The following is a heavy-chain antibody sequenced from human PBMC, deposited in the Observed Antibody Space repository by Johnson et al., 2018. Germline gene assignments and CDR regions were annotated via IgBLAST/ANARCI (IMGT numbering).Heavy chain of an antibody. J-gene: IGHJ6*02. CDR3: AKGKAIPNGPWSYDYHGLDV. V-gene: IGHV4-39*01. CDR2: IYCSGST. CDR1: GGSTSRNGFY. D-gene: IGHD2-8*01. Sequence: QVQLQESGPGLLKPSETXSLTCSVSGGSTSRNGFYWGWIRQYPGKGLEWIGNIYCSGSTYYHPSLRSRVTISLDKSENQVSMRLSPVTAADTGIYYCAKGKAIPNGPWSYDYHGLDVWGQGTTVIVSS.